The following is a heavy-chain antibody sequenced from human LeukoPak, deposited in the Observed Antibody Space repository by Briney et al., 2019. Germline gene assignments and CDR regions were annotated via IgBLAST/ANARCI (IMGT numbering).Heavy chain of an antibody. Sequence: GGSLRLSCAASGFTFGSPWMHWVRQAPGKGLVWVSRINSDGSATAYADSVKGRFTISRDNAENTLYLQMNSLRADDTAVYYCVCRIGGAPQWGQGTLVTVSS. V-gene: IGHV3-74*01. CDR2: INSDGSAT. CDR1: GFTFGSPW. J-gene: IGHJ4*02. D-gene: IGHD1-26*01. CDR3: VCRIGGAPQ.